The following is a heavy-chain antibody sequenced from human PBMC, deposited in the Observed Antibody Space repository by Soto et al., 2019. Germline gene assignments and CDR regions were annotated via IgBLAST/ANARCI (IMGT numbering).Heavy chain of an antibody. CDR2: TYDRSKWYN. D-gene: IGHD6-19*01. Sequence: GQMQQSGPGLVKPSQTISLMCDISGDSVSSSTATWTWIRQSPSRGLEWLGRTYDRSKWYNDSVVSVKGRRFITPDTSKKQLPLHLDSVTPDDAAVYFCARDGSGVHWYVDVWGRGTLVTVSS. CDR1: GDSVSSSTAT. J-gene: IGHJ2*01. CDR3: ARDGSGVHWYVDV. V-gene: IGHV6-1*01.